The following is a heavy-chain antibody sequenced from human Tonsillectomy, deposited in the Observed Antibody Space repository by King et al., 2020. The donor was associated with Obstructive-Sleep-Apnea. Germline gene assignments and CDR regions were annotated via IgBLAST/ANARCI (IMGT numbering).Heavy chain of an antibody. CDR1: GFTFTDSI. CDR3: AAGRRDGRYYYVSGFDY. J-gene: IGHJ4*02. CDR2: IGVGSGNT. Sequence: QLVQSGPEVQKPGTSVKLSCKASGFTFTDSIMQWVRQARGQRLEWIGWIGVGSGNTNYAQKFQERVTFTRDMSTSTAYMERGRLRSEETAVYYCAAGRRDGRYYYVSGFDYWGQGTLVTVSS. D-gene: IGHD3-22*01. V-gene: IGHV1-58*02.